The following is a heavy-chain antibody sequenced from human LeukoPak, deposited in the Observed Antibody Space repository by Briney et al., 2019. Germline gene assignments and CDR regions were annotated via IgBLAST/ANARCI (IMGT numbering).Heavy chain of an antibody. V-gene: IGHV3-74*01. CDR2: INSDGGST. J-gene: IGHJ4*02. CDR1: GFTFSSYW. D-gene: IGHD3-9*01. CDR3: GRGGLTGQMAAFDY. Sequence: GGSLRLSCAASGFTFSSYWMHWVRQAPGKGLEWVSRINSDGGSTTYADSVKGRFTISRDNAKNTMYLQMSSLRADDSAVYYCGRGGLTGQMAAFDYWGQGALVTVST.